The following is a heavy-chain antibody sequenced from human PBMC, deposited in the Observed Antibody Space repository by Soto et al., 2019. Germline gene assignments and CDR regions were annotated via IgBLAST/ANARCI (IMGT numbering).Heavy chain of an antibody. V-gene: IGHV3-15*01. D-gene: IGHD7-27*01. CDR1: GFTFSNAW. CDR3: TTDPGPAGDDY. Sequence: GGSLRLSCAASGFTFSNAWMSWVRQAPGKGLEWVGRIKSKTDGGTTDYAAPVKGRFTISRDDSKNTLYLQMNSLKTEDAAVYYCTTDPGPAGDDYWGQGTLVTVSS. CDR2: IKSKTDGGTT. J-gene: IGHJ4*02.